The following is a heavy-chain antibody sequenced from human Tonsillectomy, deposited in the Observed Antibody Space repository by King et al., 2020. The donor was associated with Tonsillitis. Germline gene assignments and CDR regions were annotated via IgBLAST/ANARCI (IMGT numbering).Heavy chain of an antibody. J-gene: IGHJ4*02. CDR3: VRDRTDGYPNDFYY. CDR1: GFTFSGHW. Sequence: VQLVESGGGLVQPGGSLSLSCAGSGFTFSGHWMQWVRQAPGKGLVWVAHINSDGSTTNYGDSVKGRFTISRDNAKNTLYLQMNSLRSEDTAVYYCVRDRTDGYPNDFYYWGQGTLVTVSS. D-gene: IGHD5-24*01. V-gene: IGHV3-74*01. CDR2: INSDGSTT.